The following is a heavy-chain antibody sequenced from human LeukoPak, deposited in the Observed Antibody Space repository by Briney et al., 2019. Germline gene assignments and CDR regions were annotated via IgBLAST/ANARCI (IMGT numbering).Heavy chain of an antibody. CDR2: IYTSGST. J-gene: IGHJ6*02. CDR1: GGSISSYY. CDR3: VRDTMTTVPKYGMDV. V-gene: IGHV4-4*07. D-gene: IGHD4-17*01. Sequence: SETLSLACTVSGGSISSYYWSWIRQPAGKGLEWIGRIYTSGSTNYNPSLKSRVTMSVDTSKNQSSLKLSSVTAADTAVYYCVRDTMTTVPKYGMDVWGQGTTVTVSS.